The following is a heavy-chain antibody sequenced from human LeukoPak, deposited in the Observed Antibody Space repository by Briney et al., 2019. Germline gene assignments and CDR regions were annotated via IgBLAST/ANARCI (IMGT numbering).Heavy chain of an antibody. V-gene: IGHV3-21*01. D-gene: IGHD3-3*01. CDR2: ISSSSSYI. Sequence: GGSLRLSCAASGFTFSSYRMNWVRQAPGKGLEWVSSISSSSSYIYYADSVKGRFTISRDNAKNSLYLQMNSLRAEDTAVYYCARGLRFFPERGAFDIWGQGTMVTVSS. J-gene: IGHJ3*02. CDR3: ARGLRFFPERGAFDI. CDR1: GFTFSSYR.